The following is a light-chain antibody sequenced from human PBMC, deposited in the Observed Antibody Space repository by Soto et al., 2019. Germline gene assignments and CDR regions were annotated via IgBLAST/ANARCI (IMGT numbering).Light chain of an antibody. CDR3: QQYDNYDIT. CDR1: QYINKF. V-gene: IGKV1-33*01. J-gene: IGKJ5*01. CDR2: HVS. Sequence: IQISQSPSSLSASVGDTVTITCQASQYINKFLNWYQQKPGKAPKLLIYHVSNLETGVPLRFSGSGSETHFTLTINSLQPEDIATYYCQQYDNYDITFGQGTRLE.